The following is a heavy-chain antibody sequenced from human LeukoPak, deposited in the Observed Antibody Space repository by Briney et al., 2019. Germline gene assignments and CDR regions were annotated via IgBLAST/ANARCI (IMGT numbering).Heavy chain of an antibody. V-gene: IGHV1-46*01. CDR1: GYTFTSYY. J-gene: IGHJ4*02. D-gene: IGHD2-21*02. CDR2: INPSGGST. CDR3: ARDRPHCGGDCYLSSLDY. Sequence: ASVKVSCKASGYTFTSYYMHWVRQAPGQGLEWMGIINPSGGSTSYAQTFQGRVTITRDTSTSTVYMELSSLRSEATAVYYCARDRPHCGGDCYLSSLDYWGQGTLVTVSS.